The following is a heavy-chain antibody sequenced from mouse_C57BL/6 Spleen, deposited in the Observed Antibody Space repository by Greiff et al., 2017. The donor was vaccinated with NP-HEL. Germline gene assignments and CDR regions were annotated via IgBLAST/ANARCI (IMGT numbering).Heavy chain of an antibody. CDR1: GYSFTDYN. Sequence: EVQLQQSGPELVKPGASVKISCKASGYSFTDYNMNWVKQSNGKSLEWIGVINPNYGTTSYNQKFKGKATLTVDQSSSTAYMQLNSLTSEDSAVYYCARGDYGSSSLYYYAMDYWGQGTSVTVSS. CDR3: ARGDYGSSSLYYYAMDY. J-gene: IGHJ4*01. D-gene: IGHD1-1*01. V-gene: IGHV1-39*01. CDR2: INPNYGTT.